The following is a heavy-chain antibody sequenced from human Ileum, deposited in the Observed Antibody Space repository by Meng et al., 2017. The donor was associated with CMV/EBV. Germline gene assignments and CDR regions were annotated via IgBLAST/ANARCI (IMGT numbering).Heavy chain of an antibody. Sequence: GESLKISCAASGFTFNSYWMHWVRQAPGKGLVWVSRLNTDGSDTAYADFVKGRFTISRDNAKNTVYLQMNSLGADDTAVYYCARPSIGVFSLAFDLWGQGALVTVSS. CDR1: GFTFNSYW. CDR3: ARPSIGVFSLAFDL. D-gene: IGHD3-3*01. CDR2: LNTDGSDT. V-gene: IGHV3-74*01. J-gene: IGHJ3*01.